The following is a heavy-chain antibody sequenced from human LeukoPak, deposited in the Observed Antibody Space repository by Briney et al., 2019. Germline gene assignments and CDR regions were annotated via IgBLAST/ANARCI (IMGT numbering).Heavy chain of an antibody. CDR2: IYYSGST. CDR3: ARQASGGGRVPFDY. CDR1: GGSISSGGYY. D-gene: IGHD4-23*01. J-gene: IGHJ4*02. V-gene: IGHV4-31*03. Sequence: SETLSLTCTVSGGSISSGGYYWTWIRQHPEKGLEWIGYIYYSGSTYYNPSLKSRIVISVDTTKNQFSLKLNSVTAADTAVYYCARQASGGGRVPFDYWGQGTLVAVSS.